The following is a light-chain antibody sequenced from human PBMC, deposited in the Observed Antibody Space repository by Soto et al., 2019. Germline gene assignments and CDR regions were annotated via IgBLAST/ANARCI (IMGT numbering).Light chain of an antibody. V-gene: IGKV4-1*01. CDR2: WTS. CDR1: QSVLHSSNNKNY. J-gene: IGKJ2*01. Sequence: DIVMTQFPDSLPVSLGERATIICKSSQSVLHSSNNKNYLAWYQQKPGQPPKLLISWTSTRESGVPDRFSGSGSGTDFTLTISRLQAEDVALYYCQQYYTTPYTFGQGTKLEIK. CDR3: QQYYTTPYT.